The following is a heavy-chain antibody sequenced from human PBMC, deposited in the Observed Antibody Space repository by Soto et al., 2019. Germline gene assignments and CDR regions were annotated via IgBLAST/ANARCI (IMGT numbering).Heavy chain of an antibody. CDR3: AREIMPLTNDWYFDL. J-gene: IGHJ2*01. Sequence: QVQLQDSGPGLVKPSETLSLTCTVSGGSISGGVHSWSWIRQPPGKGLEWIGHIFDSGSTYNNPSLKSRLTISVDTSKNQFSLRLSSVTAADTAVYYCAREIMPLTNDWYFDLWGRGTLVTVSS. D-gene: IGHD2-8*01. V-gene: IGHV4-30-4*01. CDR2: IFDSGST. CDR1: GGSISGGVHS.